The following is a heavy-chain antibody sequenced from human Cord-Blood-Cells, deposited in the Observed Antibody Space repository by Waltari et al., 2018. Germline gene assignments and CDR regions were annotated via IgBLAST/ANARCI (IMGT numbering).Heavy chain of an antibody. Sequence: QVQLVQSGAEVKKPGASVKVSCKASGYTFTSYDINWVRPATGQGLEWMGWMKPNRVKTGYAQKVQGRVTMTSNTSISTAYMELGSLRSEDTAVYYCARKGLVGGFWSGYYYYGMDVWGQGTTVTVSS. CDR2: MKPNRVKT. D-gene: IGHD3-3*01. CDR3: ARKGLVGGFWSGYYYYGMDV. CDR1: GYTFTSYD. J-gene: IGHJ6*02. V-gene: IGHV1-8*01.